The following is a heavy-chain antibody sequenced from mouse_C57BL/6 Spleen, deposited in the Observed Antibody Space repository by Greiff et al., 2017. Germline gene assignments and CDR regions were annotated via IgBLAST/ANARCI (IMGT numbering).Heavy chain of an antibody. V-gene: IGHV1-52*01. CDR3: AREWDDYPFAY. J-gene: IGHJ3*01. CDR2: IDPSDSET. D-gene: IGHD2-4*01. CDR1: GYTFTSYW. Sequence: VQLQQPGAELVRPGSSVKLSCKASGYTFTSYWMHWVKQRPIQGLEWIGNIDPSDSETHYNQKFKDKATLTVDKSSSTAYMQLSSLTSEDSAVYYCAREWDDYPFAYWGQGTLVTVSA.